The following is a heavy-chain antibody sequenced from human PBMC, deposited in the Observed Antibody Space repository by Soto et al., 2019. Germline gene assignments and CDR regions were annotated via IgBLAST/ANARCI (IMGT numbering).Heavy chain of an antibody. CDR3: AKSEHYGDIYWYFDL. V-gene: IGHV3-30*18. Sequence: QVQLVESGGGVVQPGRSLRLSCAASGFTFSSYGMHWVRQAPGKGLAWVAVISYDGSNKYYADSVKGRFTISRDNSKNTLYLQMNSLRAEDTAVYYCAKSEHYGDIYWYFDLCGRGTLVTVS. CDR1: GFTFSSYG. CDR2: ISYDGSNK. D-gene: IGHD4-17*01. J-gene: IGHJ2*01.